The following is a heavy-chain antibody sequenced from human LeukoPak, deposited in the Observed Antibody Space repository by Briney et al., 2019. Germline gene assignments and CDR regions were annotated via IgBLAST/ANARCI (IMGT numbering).Heavy chain of an antibody. CDR3: ARDLTSGFSFDV. V-gene: IGHV3-64*01. CDR1: GFIFSNYP. Sequence: PGGSLRLSXAASGFIFSNYPMHWVRQAPGKGLEYVSSVGGDGVNTHYANSVKGRFTISRDNSKNTLYLQMGSLIPEDMAVYYCARDLTSGFSFDVWGPGTMVTVSS. J-gene: IGHJ3*01. D-gene: IGHD3-22*01. CDR2: VGGDGVNT.